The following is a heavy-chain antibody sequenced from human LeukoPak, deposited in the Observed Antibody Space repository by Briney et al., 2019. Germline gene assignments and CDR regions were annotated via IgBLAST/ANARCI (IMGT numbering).Heavy chain of an antibody. CDR3: AKGDSSSWYLFDY. D-gene: IGHD6-13*01. CDR1: GFTFSSYG. CDR2: IWYDGCNK. J-gene: IGHJ4*02. Sequence: GGSLRLSCAASGFTFSSYGMHWVRQAPGKGLEWVAVIWYDGCNKYYADSVKGRFTISRDNSKNTLYLQMNSLRAEDTAVYYCAKGDSSSWYLFDYWGQGTLVTVSS. V-gene: IGHV3-33*06.